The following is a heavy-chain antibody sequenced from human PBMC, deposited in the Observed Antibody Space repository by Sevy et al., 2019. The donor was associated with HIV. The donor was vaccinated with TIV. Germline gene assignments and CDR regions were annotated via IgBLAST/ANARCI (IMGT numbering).Heavy chain of an antibody. J-gene: IGHJ4*02. V-gene: IGHV3-21*01. CDR3: ARDTGGGSGSLDS. Sequence: GGSLRLSCVASGFAFSSFYMNWVRQAPGKGLEWVSSISVSSSYIYYADSLKGRFTISRDNAKNSLYLQMNSLRAEDTALYYCARDTGGGSGSLDSWGQGTLVTVSS. D-gene: IGHD3-10*01. CDR1: GFAFSSFY. CDR2: ISVSSSYI.